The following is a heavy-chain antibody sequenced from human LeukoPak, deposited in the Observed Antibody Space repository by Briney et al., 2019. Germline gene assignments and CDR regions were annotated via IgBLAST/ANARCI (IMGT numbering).Heavy chain of an antibody. CDR3: ARNVTAGFFDY. CDR1: GSSITSNYF. Sequence: PSETLSLTCDVSGSSITSNYFWGRIRQPPGKGLEWIATIYHSWGIYFNPSLKSRVSISLDASKNQFSLKLTSLTAADTAIYYCARNVTAGFFDYWGQGVLVTVSS. J-gene: IGHJ4*02. CDR2: IYHSWGI. D-gene: IGHD1-1*01. V-gene: IGHV4-38-2*01.